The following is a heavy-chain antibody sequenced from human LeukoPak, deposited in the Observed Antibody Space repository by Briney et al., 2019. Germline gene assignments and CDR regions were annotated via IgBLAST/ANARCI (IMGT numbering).Heavy chain of an antibody. CDR1: GFSFSSYG. J-gene: IGHJ4*02. CDR3: ARGLFRIAALRY. Sequence: GGSLRLSCAASGFSFSSYGMHWVSQAPGKGLEWVAVIWYDGSKKYYADSVKGRFIISRDNSRNTLYLQMNSLRVEDTTVYYCARGLFRIAALRYWGQGTLVTVSS. D-gene: IGHD6-13*01. V-gene: IGHV3-33*01. CDR2: IWYDGSKK.